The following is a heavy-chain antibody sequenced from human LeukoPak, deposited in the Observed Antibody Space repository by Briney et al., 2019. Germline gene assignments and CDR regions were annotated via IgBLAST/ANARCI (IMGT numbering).Heavy chain of an antibody. D-gene: IGHD3-10*01. CDR3: TTSLWSGADY. CDR1: GFTFSSYA. V-gene: IGHV3-15*01. Sequence: GGSLRLSCAASGFTFSSYAMSWVRQAPGKGLEWVGRIKSKTDGGTTDYAAPVKGRFTISRDDSKNTLYLQMNSLKTEDTAVYYCTTSLWSGADYWGQGTLVTVSS. CDR2: IKSKTDGGTT. J-gene: IGHJ4*02.